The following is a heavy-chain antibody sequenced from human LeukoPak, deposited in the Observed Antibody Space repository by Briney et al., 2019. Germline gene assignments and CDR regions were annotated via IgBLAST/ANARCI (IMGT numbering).Heavy chain of an antibody. Sequence: GESLKISCKASGYTFSDYWIGWVRHLPGKGLGWMTIIYPDDSETRCSPSLQGQVTISADKSINTAYLQWSSLKASDSGMYYCARQRGYRMTKDGFDVWGQGTMVTVSA. CDR2: IYPDDSET. CDR1: GYTFSDYW. CDR3: ARQRGYRMTKDGFDV. V-gene: IGHV5-51*01. D-gene: IGHD2-2*03. J-gene: IGHJ3*01.